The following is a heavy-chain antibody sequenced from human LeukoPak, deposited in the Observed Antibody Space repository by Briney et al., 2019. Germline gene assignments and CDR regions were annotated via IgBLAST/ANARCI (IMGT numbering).Heavy chain of an antibody. J-gene: IGHJ4*02. V-gene: IGHV3-9*01. CDR2: IGWNSVSI. Sequence: PGGSLRLSCVTYGLTFKDSAMHWVRQAPGKGLEWVSHIGWNSVSIEYADSVKGRFTISRDNAKNSLYLQVDSLRPEDTAFYYCASSGGVAGTSFDFWGQGTLVTVSS. D-gene: IGHD2-8*02. CDR1: GLTFKDSA. CDR3: ASSGGVAGTSFDF.